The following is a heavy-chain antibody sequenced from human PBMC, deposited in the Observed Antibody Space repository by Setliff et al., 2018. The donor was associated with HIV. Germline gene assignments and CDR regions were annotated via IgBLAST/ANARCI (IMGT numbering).Heavy chain of an antibody. CDR1: GYTFTNYG. CDR3: ARPLDSGSYPYDAFAF. CDR2: VSTYNGHT. V-gene: IGHV1-18*04. J-gene: IGHJ3*01. Sequence: ASVKVSCKASGYTFTNYGINWVRQAPGQGLEWMGWVSTYNGHTNYPQHLQGRVTMTTNTSTGTAYLELRSLRSDDTAMYYCARPLDSGSYPYDAFAFWGRGTIVTVSS. D-gene: IGHD1-26*01.